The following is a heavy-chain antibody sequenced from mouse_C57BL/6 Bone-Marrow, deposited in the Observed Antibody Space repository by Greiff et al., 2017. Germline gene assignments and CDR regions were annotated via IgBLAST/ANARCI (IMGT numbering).Heavy chain of an antibody. V-gene: IGHV1-26*01. CDR1: GYTFTDYY. D-gene: IGHD2-4*01. J-gene: IGHJ4*01. CDR3: ARANYDYDWYYAMDY. CDR2: INPNNGGT. Sequence: EVQLQQSGPELVKPGASVKISCKASGYTFTDYYMNWVKQSHGKSLEWIGDINPNNGGTSYNQKFKGKATLTVDKSSSTAYMELRSLTSEHSAVYYCARANYDYDWYYAMDYWGQGTSVTVSS.